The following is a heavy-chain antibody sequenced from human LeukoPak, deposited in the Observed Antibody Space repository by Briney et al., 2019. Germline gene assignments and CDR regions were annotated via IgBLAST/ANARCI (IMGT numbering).Heavy chain of an antibody. D-gene: IGHD3-9*01. CDR1: GGTFSSYA. J-gene: IGHJ6*03. CDR3: ARHPHDILTGWYYYYYMDV. V-gene: IGHV1-69*06. Sequence: SVKVSCKASGGTFSSYAISWVRQAPRQGLEWMGGITAIFGTANYAQKFQGRVTITADKSTSTAYMELSSLRSEDTAVYYCARHPHDILTGWYYYYYMDVWGKGTTVTVSS. CDR2: ITAIFGTA.